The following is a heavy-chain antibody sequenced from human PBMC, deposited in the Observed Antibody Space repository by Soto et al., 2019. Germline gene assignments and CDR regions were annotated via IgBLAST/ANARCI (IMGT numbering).Heavy chain of an antibody. Sequence: GGSLRLSCAASGVTFSSYAMSWVRQAPGKGLEWVSAISGSGGSTYYADSVKGRFTISRGNSKNTLYLQMNSLRAEDTAVYYCAKAGSTTEDYYMDVWGKGTTVTVSS. D-gene: IGHD4-17*01. CDR3: AKAGSTTEDYYMDV. CDR2: ISGSGGST. J-gene: IGHJ6*03. CDR1: GVTFSSYA. V-gene: IGHV3-23*01.